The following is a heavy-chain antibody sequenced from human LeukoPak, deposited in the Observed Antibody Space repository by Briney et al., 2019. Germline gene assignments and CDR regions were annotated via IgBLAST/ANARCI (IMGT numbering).Heavy chain of an antibody. V-gene: IGHV1-2*02. CDR1: GYXFTGYY. CDR2: INPDSGDT. CDR3: ARIPTVTTLGWFDP. Sequence: ASVKVSCKASGYXFTGYYMHWVRQAPGQGLEWVGWINPDSGDTNYAQKFQGRVTMTRDTSITTAYMELSSLRSDDTAVYYCARIPTVTTLGWFDPWGQGTLVTVSS. J-gene: IGHJ5*02. D-gene: IGHD4-17*01.